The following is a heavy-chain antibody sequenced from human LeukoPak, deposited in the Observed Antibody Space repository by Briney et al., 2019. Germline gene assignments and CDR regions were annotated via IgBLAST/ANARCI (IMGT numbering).Heavy chain of an antibody. V-gene: IGHV3-48*01. D-gene: IGHD2-2*01. Sequence: PGGSRRLSCAASGFTFTSYSMSWVRQAPGKGLEWVSYIGAAGSTIYYADSVKGRFTISRDNAKNSLFLQMNSLRAEDTAVYYCARDSSTYAGPPDYWGQGTLVTVSS. J-gene: IGHJ4*02. CDR3: ARDSSTYAGPPDY. CDR2: IGAAGSTI. CDR1: GFTFTSYS.